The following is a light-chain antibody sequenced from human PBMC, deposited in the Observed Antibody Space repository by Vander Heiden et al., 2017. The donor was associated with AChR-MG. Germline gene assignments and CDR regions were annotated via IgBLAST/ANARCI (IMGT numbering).Light chain of an antibody. J-gene: IGKJ1*01. CDR1: QSLLYSSNNKSY. V-gene: IGKV4-1*01. CDR3: QQYFDFPWT. CDR2: WAS. Sequence: DIVMTQSPDSLAVSLGDRATINCKSSQSLLYSSNNKSYLAWYQQRPGQPPSLLLYWASARESGVPDRFSGSGSGTDFTLTISGLQAEDAAVYYSQQYFDFPWTFGQGTKVELK.